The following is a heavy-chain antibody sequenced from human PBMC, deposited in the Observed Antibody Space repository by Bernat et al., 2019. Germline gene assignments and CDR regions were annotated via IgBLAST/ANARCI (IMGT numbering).Heavy chain of an antibody. V-gene: IGHV1-69*01. J-gene: IGHJ6*02. CDR1: GGTFSSYA. CDR3: AEGPRARYYYYYGMDV. Sequence: GSSVKVSCKASGGTFSSYAISWVRQAPGQGLEWMGGIIPIFGTANYAQKFQGRVTITADESTSTAYMELSSLRSEDTAVYYCAEGPRARYYYYYGMDVWGQGTTVTVSS. CDR2: IIPIFGTA.